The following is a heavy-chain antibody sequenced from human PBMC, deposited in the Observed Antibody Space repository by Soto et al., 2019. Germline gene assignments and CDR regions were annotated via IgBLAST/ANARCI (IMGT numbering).Heavy chain of an antibody. D-gene: IGHD3-10*01. CDR3: ALQGFGPLHVLVDV. V-gene: IGHV4-59*08. CDR1: GGSINSYY. CDR2: VHHSWGS. Sequence: QVQLQESGPGLVKPSETLSLSCTVSGGSINSYYWSWIRQSPGKRMEWIGYVHHSWGSSYNPSLRSRVAISLVTSKSQFSLKVTSVTATDTAVYYCALQGFGPLHVLVDVWGQGTTVTVSS. J-gene: IGHJ6*02.